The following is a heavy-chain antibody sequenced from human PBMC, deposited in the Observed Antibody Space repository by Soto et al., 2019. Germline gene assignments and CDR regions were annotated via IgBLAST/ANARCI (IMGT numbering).Heavy chain of an antibody. CDR1: GFKFSTYA. Sequence: EVQLLESGGGLVQPGGSLRLSCSASGFKFSTYAMSWVRQAPGKGLEWVSTIRGSGGGTSYAGSVKGRFTISRDNAKNALWLRMSSLGVEATALYYCAKDYVVMFGGPIGSWGQGTLVSVSS. D-gene: IGHD3-16*01. CDR3: AKDYVVMFGGPIGS. J-gene: IGHJ5*02. CDR2: IRGSGGGT. V-gene: IGHV3-23*01.